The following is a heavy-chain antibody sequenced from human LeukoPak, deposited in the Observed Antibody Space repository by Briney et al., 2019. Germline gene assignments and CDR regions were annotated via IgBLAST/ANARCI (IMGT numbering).Heavy chain of an antibody. CDR2: INPSNGAT. J-gene: IGHJ4*01. V-gene: IGHV1-2*02. CDR3: ATKSFDC. CDR1: EYTFIDYY. Sequence: SVTVPCKASEYTFIDYYIHWVRLAPGQGLEWMGSINPSNGATTYAQQFQGRVTMTWDTSTSTGYMELSSLKSDDTAVYYCATKSFDCWGQRMLVAVSS.